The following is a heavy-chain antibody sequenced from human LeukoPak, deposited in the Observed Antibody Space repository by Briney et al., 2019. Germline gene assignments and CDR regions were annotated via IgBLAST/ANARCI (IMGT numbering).Heavy chain of an antibody. Sequence: GGSLRLSCAASGFTFSSYAMSWVRQAPGKGLEWVSTISNSDGSTYYADSVKGRFSISRDNSENTLYLQMNSLRAEDTAVYYCAKAIGYLLWDQGTLVTVSS. V-gene: IGHV3-23*01. D-gene: IGHD5-18*01. CDR1: GFTFSSYA. CDR3: AKAIGYLL. J-gene: IGHJ4*02. CDR2: ISNSDGST.